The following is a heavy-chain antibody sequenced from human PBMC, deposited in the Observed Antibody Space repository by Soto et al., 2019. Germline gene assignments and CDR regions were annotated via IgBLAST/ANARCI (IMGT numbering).Heavy chain of an antibody. Sequence: GGSLRLSCAASGFTFSDYYMSWTRQAPGKGLEWVSYISSSGSTIYYADSVKGRFTISRDNAKNSLYLQMNSLRAEDTAVYYCASQPVVAARDYYYYGMDVWGQGTTVTVSS. V-gene: IGHV3-11*01. CDR2: ISSSGSTI. CDR1: GFTFSDYY. CDR3: ASQPVVAARDYYYYGMDV. D-gene: IGHD2-15*01. J-gene: IGHJ6*02.